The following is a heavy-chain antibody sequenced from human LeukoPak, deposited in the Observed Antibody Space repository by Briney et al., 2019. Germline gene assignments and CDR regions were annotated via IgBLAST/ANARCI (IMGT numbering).Heavy chain of an antibody. J-gene: IGHJ4*02. D-gene: IGHD2-2*01. CDR1: GFTFNSYW. CDR2: ISSSSSYT. Sequence: PGGSLRLSCAVSGFTFNSYWMSWVRQAPGKGLEWVSYISSSSSYTNYADSVKGRFTISRDNAKNSLYLQMNSLRAEDTAVYYCAKDCSSTSCPTSDYWGQGTLVTVSS. V-gene: IGHV3-11*05. CDR3: AKDCSSTSCPTSDY.